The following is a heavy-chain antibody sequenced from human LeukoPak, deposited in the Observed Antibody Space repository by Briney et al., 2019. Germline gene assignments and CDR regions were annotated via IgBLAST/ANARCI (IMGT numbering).Heavy chain of an antibody. J-gene: IGHJ6*02. V-gene: IGHV1-24*01. CDR2: FDPEDGET. D-gene: IGHD3-9*01. CDR1: GGTFSSYA. Sequence: ASVKVSCKASGGTFSSYAISWVRQAPGKGLEWMGGFDPEDGETIYAQKFQGRVTMTEDTSTDTAYMELSSLRSEDTAVYYCATSGIRYFDWSDYYYGMDVWGQGTTVTVSS. CDR3: ATSGIRYFDWSDYYYGMDV.